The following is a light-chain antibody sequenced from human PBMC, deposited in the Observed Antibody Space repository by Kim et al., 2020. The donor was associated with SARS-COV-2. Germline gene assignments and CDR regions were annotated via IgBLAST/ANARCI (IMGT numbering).Light chain of an antibody. CDR1: SLRSYY. CDR2: GKN. J-gene: IGLJ2*01. V-gene: IGLV3-19*01. Sequence: VALGQTVRITCQGDSLRSYYATWYQQKPGQAPIVVIYGKNNRPSGIPDRFSGSSSGNTASLTISGAQAGDEADYYCNSRDSNDNVVFGGGTQLTVL. CDR3: NSRDSNDNVV.